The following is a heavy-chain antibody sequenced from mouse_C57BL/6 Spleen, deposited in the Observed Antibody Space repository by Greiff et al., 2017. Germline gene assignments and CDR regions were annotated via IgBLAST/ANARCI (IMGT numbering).Heavy chain of an antibody. D-gene: IGHD3-3*01. CDR1: GYTFTDYE. V-gene: IGHV1-15*01. Sequence: QVQLQQSGAELVRPGASVTLSCKASGYTFTDYEMHWVKQTPVHGLEWIGAIDPETGGTAYNQKFKGKALLTADKSSSTAYMELRSLTSEDSAVYYCTRDLGQGPYYAMDYWGQGTSVTVSS. J-gene: IGHJ4*01. CDR3: TRDLGQGPYYAMDY. CDR2: IDPETGGT.